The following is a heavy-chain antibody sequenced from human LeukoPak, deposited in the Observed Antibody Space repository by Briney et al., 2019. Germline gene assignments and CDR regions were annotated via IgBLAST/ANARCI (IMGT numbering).Heavy chain of an antibody. J-gene: IGHJ3*02. CDR1: GFTFSDYY. V-gene: IGHV3-11*01. CDR3: ARGGGKPEWELSFSVGAFDI. Sequence: GGSLRLSCAASGFTFSDYYMSWIRQAPGKGLEWVSYISSSGSTIYYADSVKGRFTISRDNAKNSLYLQMNSLRAEDTAVYYCARGGGKPEWELSFSVGAFDIWGQGTMVTVSS. CDR2: ISSSGSTI. D-gene: IGHD1-26*01.